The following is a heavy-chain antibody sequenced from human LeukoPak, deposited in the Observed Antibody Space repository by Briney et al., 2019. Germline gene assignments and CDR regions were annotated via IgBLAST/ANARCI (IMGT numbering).Heavy chain of an antibody. D-gene: IGHD3-3*01. CDR3: ARDQYDSWSRRGNFDS. V-gene: IGHV3-7*03. J-gene: IGHJ4*02. CDR2: IKQDGSEK. Sequence: PGGSLRLSCAASGFTFRTYWMGWVRLAPGKGLEWVANIKQDGSEKNYVDSVKGRFTISRDNTKNSLYLQMNSLRAEDTAVFYCARDQYDSWSRRGNFDSWGQGTLVIVSS. CDR1: GFTFRTYW.